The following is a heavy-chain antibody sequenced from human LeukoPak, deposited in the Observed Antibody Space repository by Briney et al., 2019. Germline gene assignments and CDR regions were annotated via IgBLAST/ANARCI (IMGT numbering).Heavy chain of an antibody. CDR3: ARPLGGNYYYNRMDV. J-gene: IGHJ6*02. CDR1: GFTFSDYN. CDR2: VSSDFKTI. Sequence: GGSLRLSCSASGFTFSDYNINWVRQAPGKGLEWVSYVSSDFKTIYYADSVKGRFTISRDKANNSLYLQMNSLRDDDTAVYYCARPLGGNYYYNRMDVWGQGTTVTVSS. D-gene: IGHD3-16*01. V-gene: IGHV3-48*02.